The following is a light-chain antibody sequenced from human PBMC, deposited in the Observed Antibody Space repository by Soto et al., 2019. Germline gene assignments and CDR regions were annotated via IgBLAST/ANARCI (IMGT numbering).Light chain of an antibody. Sequence: QSALTQPASVSGSLGQSITISCTGTSSDVGGYNIVSWYQQHPGKVPKLIIYEGSSRPSGVSNRFSGSKSGNTAALTISGLQAEDEADYYCCSYAGSSNWVFGGGTKLTVL. CDR1: SSDVGGYNI. CDR2: EGS. CDR3: CSYAGSSNWV. J-gene: IGLJ3*02. V-gene: IGLV2-23*01.